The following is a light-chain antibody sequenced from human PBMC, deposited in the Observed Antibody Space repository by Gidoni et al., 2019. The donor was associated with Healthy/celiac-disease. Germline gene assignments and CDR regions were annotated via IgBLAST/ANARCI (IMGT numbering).Light chain of an antibody. V-gene: IGKV1-27*01. CDR2: GAS. CDR1: QGISYY. CDR3: QKYNRAPPA. J-gene: IGKJ1*01. Sequence: DIQMTQSPSSLSASVGDRVTITCRASQGISYYFAWYQQKPGKVPKLLIYGASTLQSGVPSRFSGSGSGTDFTLTISSLQPEDVATYYCQKYNRAPPAFGQGTKVEIK.